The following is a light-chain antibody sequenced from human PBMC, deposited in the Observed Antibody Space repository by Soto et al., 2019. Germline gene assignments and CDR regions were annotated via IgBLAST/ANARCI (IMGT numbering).Light chain of an antibody. CDR3: QQYGSSPWT. CDR1: QSVSSSY. CDR2: GAS. Sequence: EIVLTQSPGTLSLSPGERATLSCRASQSVSSSYLAWYQQKPGRAPRLLIYGASSRATGIPDRFSGSGSGTDFTLTISRLEPDDFAVYYCQQYGSSPWTFGQGTKVEIK. J-gene: IGKJ1*01. V-gene: IGKV3-20*01.